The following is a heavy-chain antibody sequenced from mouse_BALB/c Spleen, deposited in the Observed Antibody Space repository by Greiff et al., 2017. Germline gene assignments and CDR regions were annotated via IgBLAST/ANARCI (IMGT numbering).Heavy chain of an antibody. CDR2: IWAGGST. D-gene: IGHD2-14*01. CDR1: GFSLTSYG. V-gene: IGHV2-9*02. Sequence: VQVVESGPGLVAPSQSLSITCTVSGFSLTSYGVHWVRQPPGKALEWLGVIWAGGSTNYNSALMSRLSISKDNSKSQVFLKMNSLQTDDTAMYYCAREGVRRMAWFAYWGQGTLVTVSA. CDR3: AREGVRRMAWFAY. J-gene: IGHJ3*01.